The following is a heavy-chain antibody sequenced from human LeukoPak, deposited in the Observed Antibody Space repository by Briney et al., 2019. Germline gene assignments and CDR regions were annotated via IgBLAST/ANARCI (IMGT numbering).Heavy chain of an antibody. J-gene: IGHJ4*02. Sequence: PGGSLRLSCAASGFTFSSYAMSWVHQAPGKGLEWVSAISGSGGSTYYADSVRGRFTISRDNSKNTLYLQMNSLRAEDTAVYYCAKGRLLWFGELLPFDYWGQGTLVTVSS. CDR1: GFTFSSYA. CDR2: ISGSGGST. D-gene: IGHD3-10*01. V-gene: IGHV3-23*01. CDR3: AKGRLLWFGELLPFDY.